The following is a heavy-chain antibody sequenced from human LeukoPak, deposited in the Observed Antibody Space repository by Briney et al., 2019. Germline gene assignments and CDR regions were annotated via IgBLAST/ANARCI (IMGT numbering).Heavy chain of an antibody. CDR3: ARESVSGSIAARPDYYMDV. J-gene: IGHJ6*03. D-gene: IGHD6-6*01. V-gene: IGHV4-4*07. CDR2: VYASGST. Sequence: KPSETLSLTCSVSGGSIGSYYWSWIRQPAGKGLEWIGRVYASGSTTYNPSLRSRVTVSVDTSRNQFSLKLTSETAADTAVYYCARESVSGSIAARPDYYMDVWGKGTTVTVSS. CDR1: GGSIGSYY.